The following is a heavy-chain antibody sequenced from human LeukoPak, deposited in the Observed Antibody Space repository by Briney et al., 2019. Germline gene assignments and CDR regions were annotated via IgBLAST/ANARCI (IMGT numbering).Heavy chain of an antibody. CDR1: GFTFSSYW. J-gene: IGHJ3*02. Sequence: QTGGSLRLSCAASGFTFSSYWMHWVRQAPGKGLVWVSRINSDGSSTSYADSVKGRFTISRDNAKNTLYLQMNSLRAEDTAVYYCARVVAQLGAWNYAFDIWGQGTMVTVSS. D-gene: IGHD1-1*01. CDR2: INSDGSST. V-gene: IGHV3-74*01. CDR3: ARVVAQLGAWNYAFDI.